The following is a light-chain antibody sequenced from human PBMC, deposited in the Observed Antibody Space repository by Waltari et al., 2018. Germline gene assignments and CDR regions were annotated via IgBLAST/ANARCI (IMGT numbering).Light chain of an antibody. CDR1: QSIDRIY. CDR3: QQYGRT. J-gene: IGKJ5*01. CDR2: ATS. V-gene: IGKV3-20*01. Sequence: IVLTQSPGTLSLSPGDRATLSRRASQSIDRIYLAWYQQKSGQAPRPLIYATSTRATGIPDRFGGSGSGTDFTLTISRLEPEDFAVYYCQQYGRTFGQGTRLEIK.